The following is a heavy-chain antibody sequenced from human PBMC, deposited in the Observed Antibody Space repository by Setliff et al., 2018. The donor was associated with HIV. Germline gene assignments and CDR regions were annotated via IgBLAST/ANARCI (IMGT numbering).Heavy chain of an antibody. J-gene: IGHJ5*02. D-gene: IGHD2-15*01. CDR2: ISGSGGNT. CDR3: ARSGGDCSGISCYSAWFDP. CDR1: GFTFMNYA. Sequence: GESLKISCAASGFTFMNYAMSWVRQAPGKGLAWVSTISGSGGNTYYADSVKGRFTISRDNSNTMLFLQMNSLRTEDTAVYYCARSGGDCSGISCYSAWFDPWGHGTLVTVSS. V-gene: IGHV3-23*01.